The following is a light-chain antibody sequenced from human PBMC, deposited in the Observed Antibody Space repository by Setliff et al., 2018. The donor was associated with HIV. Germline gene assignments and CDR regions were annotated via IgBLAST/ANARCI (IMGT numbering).Light chain of an antibody. Sequence: QSALTQPASVSGSPGQSITISCPGTSSVVGGYNYVSWYQQHPGKAPKLMIYDFSKRPSGVSNRFAGSKSGNTASLTISGLQAEDEADYYCSSYTISSTVVFGGGTQLTV. V-gene: IGLV2-14*01. CDR1: SSVVGGYNY. CDR2: DFS. J-gene: IGLJ2*01. CDR3: SSYTISSTVV.